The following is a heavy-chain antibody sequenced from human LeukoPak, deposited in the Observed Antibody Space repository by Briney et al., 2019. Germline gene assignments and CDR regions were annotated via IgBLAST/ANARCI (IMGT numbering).Heavy chain of an antibody. CDR2: IYYSGST. CDR1: GGSISSYY. CDR3: ARGHIVVVPAAMAPQFDY. J-gene: IGHJ4*02. V-gene: IGHV4-59*01. D-gene: IGHD2-2*01. Sequence: SETLSLTCTVSGGSISSYYWSWIRQPPGKGLEWIGYIYYSGSTNYNPSLKSRVTISVDTSKNQFSLKLSSVTAADTAVYYCARGHIVVVPAAMAPQFDYWGQGTLVTVSS.